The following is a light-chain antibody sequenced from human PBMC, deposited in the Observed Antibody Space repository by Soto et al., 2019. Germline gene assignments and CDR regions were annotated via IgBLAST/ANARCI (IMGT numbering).Light chain of an antibody. CDR2: GAS. CDR3: QQYGSPPWT. V-gene: IGKV3-20*01. Sequence: EIGLTQSPGTLSLSPVERATLSCRASQRVSISYLAWYQQKPGLAPRLLMYGASSRDTGIPDRFIGSGSRTEVTLTISRLEAEDFAVYYCQQYGSPPWTFGEGTKLQIK. J-gene: IGKJ1*01. CDR1: QRVSISY.